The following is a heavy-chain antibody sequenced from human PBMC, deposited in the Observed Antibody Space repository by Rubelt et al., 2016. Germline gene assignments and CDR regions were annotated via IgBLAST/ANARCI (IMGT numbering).Heavy chain of an antibody. Sequence: QLQLQESGPGLVKPSGTLSLTCAVSGVSISSTNWWSWVRQPPGKGLAWIGEIYHSGSTNYTPSLKSRVTISVDKYKNQVSLRRTSVTAADTAVYYCARVNRYYFDYWGQGTLVTVSS. CDR2: IYHSGST. CDR1: GVSISSTNW. V-gene: IGHV4-4*02. J-gene: IGHJ4*02. CDR3: ARVNRYYFDY.